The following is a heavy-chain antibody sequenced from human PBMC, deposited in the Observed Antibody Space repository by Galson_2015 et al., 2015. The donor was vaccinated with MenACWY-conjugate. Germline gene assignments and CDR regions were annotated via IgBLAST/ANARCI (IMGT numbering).Heavy chain of an antibody. CDR2: IYYSGST. CDR3: ARIHYYFDY. V-gene: IGHV4-39*07. J-gene: IGHJ4*02. CDR1: GGSTSSSSYY. Sequence: TLSLTCTVSGGSTSSSSYYWGWIRQPPGKGLEWIGSIYYSGSTYYNPSLKSRVTISVDTSKNQFSLKLSSVTAADTAVYYCARIHYYFDYWGQGTLVTVSS.